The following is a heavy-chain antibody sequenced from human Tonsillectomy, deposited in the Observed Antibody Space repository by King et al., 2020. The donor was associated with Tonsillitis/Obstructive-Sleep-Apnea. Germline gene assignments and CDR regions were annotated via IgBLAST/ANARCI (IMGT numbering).Heavy chain of an antibody. V-gene: IGHV3-7*01. CDR1: GFNFNTYW. CDR2: IKEDGSEK. D-gene: IGHD3-3*01. Sequence: VQLVGSGGGLAQPGGSLRFSCAASGFNFNTYWMTWVRQAPGKGLEWVANIKEDGSEKYDVDSVKGRFTITRDNAKNSLYLQMKSLRAEETAVYYCARDRNDLWSASYSDGLDIWGKGTMVTVSS. J-gene: IGHJ3*02. CDR3: ARDRNDLWSASYSDGLDI.